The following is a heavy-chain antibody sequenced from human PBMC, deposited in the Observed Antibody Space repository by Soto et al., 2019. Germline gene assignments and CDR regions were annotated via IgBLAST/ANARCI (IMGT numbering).Heavy chain of an antibody. CDR2: IDPSDSYT. J-gene: IGHJ3*02. V-gene: IGHV5-10-1*01. D-gene: IGHD2-8*01. CDR3: ARIVQGSDAFDI. CDR1: GYSFTSYW. Sequence: PGESLKISCKGSGYSFTSYWISWVRQMPGKGLERMGRIDPSDSYTNYSPSFQGHVTISADKSISTAYLQWSSLKASDTAMYYCARIVQGSDAFDIWGQGTMVTVSS.